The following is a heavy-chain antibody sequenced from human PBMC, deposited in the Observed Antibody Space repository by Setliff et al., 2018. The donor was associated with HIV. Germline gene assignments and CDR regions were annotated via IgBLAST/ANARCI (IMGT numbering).Heavy chain of an antibody. CDR2: IYTTGIT. V-gene: IGHV4-4*09. D-gene: IGHD3-22*01. Sequence: PSETLSLTCTVSGDSISNYYWSWVRQPPGKGLEWIGYIYTTGITNYNPSLKSRVTMSVDTSKNQFSLRLTSVTAADTAVYYCARGLSFYDPGGFDYWGQGTLVTVSS. CDR3: ARGLSFYDPGGFDY. J-gene: IGHJ4*02. CDR1: GDSISNYY.